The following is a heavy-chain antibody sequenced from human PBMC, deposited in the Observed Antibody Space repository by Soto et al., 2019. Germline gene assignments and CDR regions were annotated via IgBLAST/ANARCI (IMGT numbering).Heavy chain of an antibody. CDR1: GGSISSYY. CDR3: AGEAYSRDYFDY. D-gene: IGHD6-13*01. V-gene: IGHV4-4*07. CDR2: IYTSGST. Sequence: XGTLCNTCTVSGGSISSYYWSWIRQPAGKGLEWIGRIYTSGSTNYNPSLKSRVTMSVDTSKNQFSLKLSSVTAADTAVYYCAGEAYSRDYFDYWGQGTLVTVSS. J-gene: IGHJ4*02.